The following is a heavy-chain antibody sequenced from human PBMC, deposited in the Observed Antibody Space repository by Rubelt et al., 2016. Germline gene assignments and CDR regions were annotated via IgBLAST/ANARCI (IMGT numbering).Heavy chain of an antibody. CDR3: VSDPRDGDYTLDY. CDR1: GITFSTYN. V-gene: IGHV3-33*01. Sequence: QVQLVESGGGVVQPGRSLRLSCAASGITFSTYNIHWVRQAPGRGLEWVAIIRYDGSNHYYADSVKGRFTISRDNSNNTLYMQMNSLSAEDTAVYYCVSDPRDGDYTLDYWGQGTLVTVSS. J-gene: IGHJ4*02. CDR2: IRYDGSNH. D-gene: IGHD4-17*01.